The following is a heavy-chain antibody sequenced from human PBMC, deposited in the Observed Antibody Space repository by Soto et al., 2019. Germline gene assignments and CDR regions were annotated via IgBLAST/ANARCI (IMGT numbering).Heavy chain of an antibody. Sequence: ASVKVSCKASGYTFYSHSISWVRQAPGQGLEWMGGIIAIFGTPNYAQKFQGRVTFTADESTSTAYMELNSLRSEDTAVYYCARYRYCSGGRCADYSGMDVWGQGTTVTVSS. CDR1: GYTFYSHS. CDR2: IIAIFGTP. D-gene: IGHD2-15*01. J-gene: IGHJ6*02. CDR3: ARYRYCSGGRCADYSGMDV. V-gene: IGHV1-69*13.